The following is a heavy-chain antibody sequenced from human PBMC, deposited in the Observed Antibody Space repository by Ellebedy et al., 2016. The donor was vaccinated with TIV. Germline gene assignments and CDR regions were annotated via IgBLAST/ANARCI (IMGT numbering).Heavy chain of an antibody. CDR3: ARVSYHEKSGYRHFDR. D-gene: IGHD3-22*01. J-gene: IGHJ4*02. CDR2: INTDGSDT. CDR1: GFSFSDYW. V-gene: IGHV3-74*01. Sequence: GGSLRLSXAASGFSFSDYWLDWVRQVPGKGLVSVAHINTDGSDTSYASSVKGRFAIFRDNAENTLYLQMYSLRAEDTAVYYCARVSYHEKSGYRHFDRWGLGTLVTVSS.